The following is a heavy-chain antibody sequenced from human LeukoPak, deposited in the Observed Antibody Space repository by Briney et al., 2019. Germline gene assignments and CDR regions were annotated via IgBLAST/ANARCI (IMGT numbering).Heavy chain of an antibody. Sequence: PGGSLRLSCAASGFTFSSYSMNWVRQAPGKGLVWVSSISSSSSYIYYADSVKGRFTISRDNAKNSLYLQMNSLRAEDTAVYYCARDRYYYDSSGSIDYWGQGTLVTVSS. J-gene: IGHJ4*02. CDR1: GFTFSSYS. V-gene: IGHV3-21*01. D-gene: IGHD3-22*01. CDR2: ISSSSSYI. CDR3: ARDRYYYDSSGSIDY.